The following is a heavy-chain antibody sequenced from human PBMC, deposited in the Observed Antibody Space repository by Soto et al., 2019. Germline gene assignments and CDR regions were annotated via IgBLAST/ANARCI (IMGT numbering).Heavy chain of an antibody. V-gene: IGHV4-34*01. CDR1: GGSFSGYY. J-gene: IGHJ5*02. Sequence: SETLSLTCAVYGGSFSGYYWSWIRQPPGKGLEWIGEINHSGSTNYNPSLKSRVTISVDTSKNQFSLKLSSVTAADTAVYYCARDIVVVPAAMPEYNWFDPWGQGTLVTVSS. D-gene: IGHD2-2*01. CDR3: ARDIVVVPAAMPEYNWFDP. CDR2: INHSGST.